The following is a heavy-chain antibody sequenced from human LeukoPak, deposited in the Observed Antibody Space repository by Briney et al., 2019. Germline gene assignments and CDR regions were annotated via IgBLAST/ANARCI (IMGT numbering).Heavy chain of an antibody. V-gene: IGHV3-23*01. D-gene: IGHD3-10*01. CDR3: ATLWIGDLYYYYMDV. J-gene: IGHJ6*03. CDR2: ISGSGHDT. Sequence: GGSLRLSCAVSGFTFSSYAMSWVRQAPGKGLEWVSDISGSGHDTYYADSVKGRFTISSDNSKNTLYLQINSLRAEDTAVYYCATLWIGDLYYYYMDVWGKGTTVTVSS. CDR1: GFTFSSYA.